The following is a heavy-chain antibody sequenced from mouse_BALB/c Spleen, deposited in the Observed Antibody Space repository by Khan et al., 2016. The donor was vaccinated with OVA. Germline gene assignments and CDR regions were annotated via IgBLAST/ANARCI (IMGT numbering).Heavy chain of an antibody. CDR2: ISYSGNT. V-gene: IGHV3-2*02. Sequence: EVKLLESGPGLVKPSQSLSLTCTVTGYSITSDYAWNWIRQFPGNKLEWMGFISYSGNTNYNPSLQSRISITRDTSQNQFFLQLNSVTTEDTATYYCARVYGGDFDYWGQGTTLTVSS. CDR3: ARVYGGDFDY. D-gene: IGHD1-1*01. J-gene: IGHJ2*01. CDR1: GYSITSDYA.